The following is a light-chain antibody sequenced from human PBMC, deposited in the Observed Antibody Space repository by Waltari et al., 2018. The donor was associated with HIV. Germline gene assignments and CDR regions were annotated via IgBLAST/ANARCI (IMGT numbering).Light chain of an antibody. J-gene: IGLJ2*01. V-gene: IGLV3-1*01. Sequence: SYELTQPPSVSVSPGRTALITGHGHKLGEKYASWYKQRPDQPHALVIYDEAPRPSGNPERCSGSNSGNTATLTISGTQAMDESDYYWQAGDSHNGVFGGGTKLTVL. CDR3: QAGDSHNGV. CDR2: DEA. CDR1: KLGEKY.